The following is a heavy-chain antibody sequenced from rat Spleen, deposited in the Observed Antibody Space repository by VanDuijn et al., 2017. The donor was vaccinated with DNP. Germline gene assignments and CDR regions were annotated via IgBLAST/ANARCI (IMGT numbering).Heavy chain of an antibody. CDR2: INSAGST. V-gene: IGHV3-3*01. D-gene: IGHD4-4*01. J-gene: IGHJ3*01. Sequence: EVQLQESGPGLVKPSQSLSLTCSVTGYSITSNYWGWIRKFPGNKLEWMGYINSAGSTDYIPSLKGRISITRDTSKNQFFLRVKSVTTEDTATYYCAGGVGFAYWGQGTLVTVSS. CDR1: GYSITSNY. CDR3: AGGVGFAY.